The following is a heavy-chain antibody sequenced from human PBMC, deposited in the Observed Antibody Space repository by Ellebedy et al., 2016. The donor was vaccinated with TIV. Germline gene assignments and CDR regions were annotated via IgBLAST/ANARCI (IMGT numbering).Heavy chain of an antibody. CDR1: GGSFSGYY. J-gene: IGHJ6*02. CDR3: ARGGLWFGV. V-gene: IGHV4-34*01. Sequence: MPSETLSLTCAVYGGSFSGYYWSWIRQPPGKGLEWIGEINHSGNTNYNPSLKSRFTVSLDTSNNQFSLKLSSVTAADTAVYYCARGGLWFGVWGLGTTVTVSS. CDR2: INHSGNT. D-gene: IGHD3-10*01.